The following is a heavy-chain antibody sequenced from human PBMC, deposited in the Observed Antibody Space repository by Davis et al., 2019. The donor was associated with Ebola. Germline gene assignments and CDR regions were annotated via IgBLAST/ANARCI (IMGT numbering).Heavy chain of an antibody. Sequence: GESLKISCAASGFTFSSYGMHWVRQAPGKGLEWVAVISYDGSNKYYADSVKGRFTISRDNSKNTLYLQMNSLRAEDTAVYYCASPGYSSSWASGMDVWGQGTTVTVSS. D-gene: IGHD6-13*01. V-gene: IGHV3-30*03. J-gene: IGHJ6*02. CDR1: GFTFSSYG. CDR2: ISYDGSNK. CDR3: ASPGYSSSWASGMDV.